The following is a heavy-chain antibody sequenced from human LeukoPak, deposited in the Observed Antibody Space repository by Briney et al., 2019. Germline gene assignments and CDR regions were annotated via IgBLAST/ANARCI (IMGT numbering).Heavy chain of an antibody. CDR2: LYTSGST. Sequence: SETLSLTCTVSGGSISSGSYYWSWIRQPAGKGLEWIERLYTSGSTNYNPSRKSRVTISVDTSKNQFSLKLSSVTAADTAVYYCARDKGEVRGVIRLYYYYMDVWGKGTTVTISS. J-gene: IGHJ6*03. D-gene: IGHD3-10*01. CDR1: GGSISSGSYY. V-gene: IGHV4-61*02. CDR3: ARDKGEVRGVIRLYYYYMDV.